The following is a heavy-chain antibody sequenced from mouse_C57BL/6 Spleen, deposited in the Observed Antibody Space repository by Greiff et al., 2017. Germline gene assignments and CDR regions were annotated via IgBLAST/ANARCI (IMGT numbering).Heavy chain of an antibody. V-gene: IGHV1-42*01. CDR3: ARGGWAYFDY. CDR2: INPSTGGT. Sequence: VQLQQSGPELVKPGASVKISCKASGYSFTGYYMNWVKQSPEKSLEWIGEINPSTGGTTYNQKFKAKATLTVDKSSSTAYMQLKSLTSEDSAVYYCARGGWAYFDYWGQGT. CDR1: GYSFTGYY. J-gene: IGHJ2*01. D-gene: IGHD3-3*01.